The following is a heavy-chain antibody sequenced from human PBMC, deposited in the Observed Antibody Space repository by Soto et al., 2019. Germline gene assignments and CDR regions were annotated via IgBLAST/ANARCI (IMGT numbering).Heavy chain of an antibody. CDR1: GGSISSGDYY. J-gene: IGHJ5*02. CDR3: AREVALGWHNWFDP. CDR2: IYYSGST. D-gene: IGHD2-8*02. Sequence: PSATLSLTCTVSGGSISSGDYYWSWIRQPPGKGLEWIGYIYYSGSTYYNPSLKSRVTISVDTSKNQFSLKLSSVTAADTAVYYCAREVALGWHNWFDPWGQGTLVTVSS. V-gene: IGHV4-30-4*01.